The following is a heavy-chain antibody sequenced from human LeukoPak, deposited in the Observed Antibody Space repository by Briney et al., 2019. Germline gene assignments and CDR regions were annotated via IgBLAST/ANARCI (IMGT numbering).Heavy chain of an antibody. V-gene: IGHV3-23*01. CDR1: GFTFSSYA. Sequence: GGSLRLSCAASGFTFSSYAMSWVRQAPRKGLEWVAAISGSGGSTYYAGSVKGRFTISRDNSKNTLYLQMNSLRAEDTAVYYCAKDANTLSSSWYSWNYWGQGTLVTVSS. J-gene: IGHJ4*02. D-gene: IGHD6-13*01. CDR2: ISGSGGST. CDR3: AKDANTLSSSWYSWNY.